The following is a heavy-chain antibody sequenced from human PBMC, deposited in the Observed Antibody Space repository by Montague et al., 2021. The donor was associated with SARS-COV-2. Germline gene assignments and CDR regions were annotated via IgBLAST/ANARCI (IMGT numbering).Heavy chain of an antibody. CDR2: INHSGST. V-gene: IGHV4-34*01. Sequence: SETLSLTCTVSGGSISSYYWSWIRQPPGKGLEWIGEINHSGSTNYNPSLKSRVTIAVDTSKNQFSLKVTSVTAADTAVFYCARSTVTNAPFGFSNKLRSRYNGMDVWGQGTTVTVSS. J-gene: IGHJ6*02. D-gene: IGHD4-17*01. CDR1: GGSISSYY. CDR3: ARSTVTNAPFGFSNKLRSRYNGMDV.